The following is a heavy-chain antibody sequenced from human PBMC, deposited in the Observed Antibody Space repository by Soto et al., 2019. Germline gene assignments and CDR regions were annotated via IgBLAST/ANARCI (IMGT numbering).Heavy chain of an antibody. CDR1: AFTLSSYS. CDR3: AKSYGDTWNQYYFDY. D-gene: IGHD1-20*01. J-gene: IGHJ4*02. Sequence: GGSLRLSCAASAFTLSSYSMSWVRQAPGKGLEWVSGISGSGGNTYFADSVKGRFTISRDNSKNTLYLQLNSLRAEDTAVYYCAKSYGDTWNQYYFDYWGQGTLVTVSS. CDR2: ISGSGGNT. V-gene: IGHV3-23*01.